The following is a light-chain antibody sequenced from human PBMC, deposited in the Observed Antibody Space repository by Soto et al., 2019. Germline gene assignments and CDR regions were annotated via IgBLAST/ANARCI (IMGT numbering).Light chain of an antibody. V-gene: IGKV1-5*01. J-gene: IGKJ1*01. Sequence: DIQMTQSPSTLSASVGDRVTITCRASQSINNWLAWYQQKPGKAPKVLIYDASSLESGVPSRFSGSRSGTEFTLTISGLQPDDFATYYCQQYHSYSRTFGQGTKVEIK. CDR3: QQYHSYSRT. CDR1: QSINNW. CDR2: DAS.